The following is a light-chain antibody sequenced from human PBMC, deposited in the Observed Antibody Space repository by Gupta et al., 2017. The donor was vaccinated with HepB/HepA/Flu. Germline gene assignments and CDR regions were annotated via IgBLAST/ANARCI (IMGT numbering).Light chain of an antibody. Sequence: EIVLTQSPGNLSLSPGERATLSCRASQTITDNYLTWYQQKPGQAPRLILYGASRRATGIPDRLSGSGSGTDFTLSINRLEPEDFAVYYCHQYGTSQWTFGQGTRVEMK. J-gene: IGKJ1*01. CDR3: HQYGTSQWT. CDR2: GAS. CDR1: QTITDNY. V-gene: IGKV3-20*01.